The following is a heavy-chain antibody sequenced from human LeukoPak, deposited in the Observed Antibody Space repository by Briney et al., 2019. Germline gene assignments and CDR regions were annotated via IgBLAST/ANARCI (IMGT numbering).Heavy chain of an antibody. CDR3: ARTKAFDF. CDR2: IKQDGSEI. CDR1: GFTFTTWW. V-gene: IGHV3-7*01. J-gene: IGHJ3*01. Sequence: GGSLRLSCTASGFTFTTWWMSWVRQASGKGLEWVANIKQDGSEIHYLDSVKGRFTISRDNARKSLYLQMNDLRVEDTALYYCARTKAFDFWGQGTMVTVSS.